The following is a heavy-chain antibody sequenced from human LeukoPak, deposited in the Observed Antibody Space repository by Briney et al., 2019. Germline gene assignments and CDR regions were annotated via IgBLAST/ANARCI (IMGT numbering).Heavy chain of an antibody. D-gene: IGHD4-17*01. V-gene: IGHV3-30*03. CDR1: GFTFSSYW. Sequence: GGSLRLSCAASGFTFSSYWMHWVRQAPGKGLEWVAVISYDGSNKYYADSVKGRFTISRDNSKNTLYLQMNSLRAEDTAVYYCARDHEVYGDYATWFDPWGQGTLVTVSS. CDR3: ARDHEVYGDYATWFDP. J-gene: IGHJ5*02. CDR2: ISYDGSNK.